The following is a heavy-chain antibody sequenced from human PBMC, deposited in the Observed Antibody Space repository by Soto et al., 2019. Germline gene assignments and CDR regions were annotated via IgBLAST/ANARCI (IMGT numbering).Heavy chain of an antibody. D-gene: IGHD2-2*01. Sequence: QVQLRQWGAVLLKPSETLSLTCAVYGASLSGYDWSWIRQPPGKGREWIGEINQSGGTNYNPSLKSRVTISMDTSKNQFSLRLSSVTAADTAIYYCARDPYANAFDIWGRGTMVTVSS. CDR3: ARDPYANAFDI. V-gene: IGHV4-34*02. CDR2: INQSGGT. J-gene: IGHJ3*02. CDR1: GASLSGYD.